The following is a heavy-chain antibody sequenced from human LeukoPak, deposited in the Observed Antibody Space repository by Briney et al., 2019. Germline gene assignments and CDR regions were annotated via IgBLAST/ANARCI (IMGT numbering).Heavy chain of an antibody. CDR2: IYHSGST. CDR3: ARVERGYSYGYAYY. D-gene: IGHD5-18*01. Sequence: SETLSLTCAVSGDSISSSKWWSWVRQPPGKGLEWIGEIYHSGSTNFNPPLKSRATISLDKSKNQFSLKLSSVTAADTAVYYCARVERGYSYGYAYYWGQGTLVTVSS. J-gene: IGHJ4*02. CDR1: GDSISSSKW. V-gene: IGHV4-4*02.